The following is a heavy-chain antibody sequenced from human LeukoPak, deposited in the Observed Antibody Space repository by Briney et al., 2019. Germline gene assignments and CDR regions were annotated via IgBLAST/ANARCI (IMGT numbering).Heavy chain of an antibody. CDR1: GGTFSIYE. CDR3: ARGGSKISFGGVIPNWLDP. CDR2: IIPFLGIT. Sequence: GASVKLSFKASGGTFSIYEITWVRQAPGQGLEWVGRIIPFLGITNSGQEFQGRVTFTADKSTDIAYMELSSLRSEDTAVYFCARGGSKISFGGVIPNWLDPWGQGTLVTVSS. V-gene: IGHV1-69*04. D-gene: IGHD3-16*02. J-gene: IGHJ5*02.